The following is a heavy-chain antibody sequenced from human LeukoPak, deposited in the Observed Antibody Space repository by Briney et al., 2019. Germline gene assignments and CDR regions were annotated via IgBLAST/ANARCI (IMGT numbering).Heavy chain of an antibody. CDR2: IHYDGSNR. CDR3: ARWGGTRQFYFDY. V-gene: IGHV3-33*01. Sequence: PGGSLSLSCAASGFSLSNYGLHWVRQRPGKGLEWLAVIHYDGSNRYYADSVKGRFTISKDSSENTLYLQMNSLRADDTAMYYCARWGGTRQFYFDYWGQGTLATISS. J-gene: IGHJ4*02. CDR1: GFSLSNYG. D-gene: IGHD3-16*01.